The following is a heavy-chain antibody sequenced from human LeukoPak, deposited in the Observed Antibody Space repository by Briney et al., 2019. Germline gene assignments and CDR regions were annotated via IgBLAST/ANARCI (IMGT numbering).Heavy chain of an antibody. CDR1: GGSISSGDYY. D-gene: IGHD5-24*01. CDR2: IYYSGST. Sequence: PSETLSLTCTVSGGSISSGDYYWSWIRQLPGKGLEWIGYIYYSGSTHYNPSLKSRVTISVDTSKNQFSLKLSSVTAADTAVYYCARRQNGYLIDYWGQGTLVTVSS. V-gene: IGHV4-30-4*01. CDR3: ARRQNGYLIDY. J-gene: IGHJ4*02.